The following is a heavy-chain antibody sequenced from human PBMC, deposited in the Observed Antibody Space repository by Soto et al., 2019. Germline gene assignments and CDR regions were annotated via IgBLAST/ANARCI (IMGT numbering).Heavy chain of an antibody. CDR3: ERSIDS. J-gene: IGHJ5*01. CDR2: IYYSGST. CDR1: GGSISSGGYY. V-gene: IGHV4-31*03. Sequence: QVQLQESGPGLVKPSQTLSLTCTVSGGSISSGGYYWSWIRQHPGKGLEWIGYIYYSGSTYYNPSPKTRVATSVDASKTQSSQQLSSVTAADTDVYYCERSIDSWGQGTLVTVSS.